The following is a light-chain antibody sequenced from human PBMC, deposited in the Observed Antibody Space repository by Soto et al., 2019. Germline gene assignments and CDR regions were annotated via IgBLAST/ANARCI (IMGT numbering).Light chain of an antibody. J-gene: IGKJ1*01. Sequence: EIVITHSPATLSFSPVDRATLSCRASQSLSHNLAWYQQKPGQAPRLLIYGASSRATGIPDRFSGSGSGTDFTLTISRLEPEDFAVYYCQQYGSSPWTFGQGTKVDIK. V-gene: IGKV3-20*01. CDR1: QSLSHN. CDR3: QQYGSSPWT. CDR2: GAS.